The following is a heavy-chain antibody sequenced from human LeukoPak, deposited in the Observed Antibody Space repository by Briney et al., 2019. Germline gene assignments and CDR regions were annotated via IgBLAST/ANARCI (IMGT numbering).Heavy chain of an antibody. J-gene: IGHJ3*02. V-gene: IGHV4-34*01. D-gene: IGHD3-10*01. CDR3: ARDVLLWFGELSSHDAFDI. Sequence: SETLSLTCAVYGGSSSGYYWSWIRQPPGKGLEWIGEINHSGSTNYNPSLKSRVTISVDTSKNQFSLKLSSVTAADTAVYYCARDVLLWFGELSSHDAFDIWGQGTMVTVSS. CDR2: INHSGST. CDR1: GGSSSGYY.